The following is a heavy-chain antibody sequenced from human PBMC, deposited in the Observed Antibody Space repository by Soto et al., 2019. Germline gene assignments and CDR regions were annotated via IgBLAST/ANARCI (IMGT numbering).Heavy chain of an antibody. CDR1: GFTFSSYG. CDR3: ALIVLMGSTDY. Sequence: AGGSLRLSCAASGFTFSSYGMHWVRQAPGKGLEWVAVISYDGSKRYYADSVKGRFTISRDNSKNTLYLQMNSLKVEDTAVYYCALIVLMGSTDYWGQGTLVTVSS. D-gene: IGHD2-8*01. V-gene: IGHV3-30*03. CDR2: ISYDGSKR. J-gene: IGHJ4*02.